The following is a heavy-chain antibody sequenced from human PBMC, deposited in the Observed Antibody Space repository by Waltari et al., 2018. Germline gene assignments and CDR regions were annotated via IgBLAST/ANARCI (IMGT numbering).Heavy chain of an antibody. V-gene: IGHV4-4*07. CDR1: GGSISSSY. CDR2: IYSTGST. CDR3: ARGGDSYMDV. J-gene: IGHJ6*02. Sequence: QVQLQESGPGLVKPSETLSLTCTVSGGSISSSYWRWIRQPAGKGLEWIGRIYSTGSTKYNPSLKSRVTMSVDTSKNQFSLKLTSVTAADTAVYYCARGGDSYMDVWGQGTTVTVSS. D-gene: IGHD2-21*02.